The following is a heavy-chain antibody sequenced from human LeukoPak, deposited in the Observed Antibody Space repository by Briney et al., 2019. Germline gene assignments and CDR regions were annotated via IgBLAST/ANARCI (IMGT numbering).Heavy chain of an antibody. D-gene: IGHD3-9*01. CDR3: ATYDILTGYHNYFDY. CDR2: FDPEDGET. J-gene: IGHJ4*02. V-gene: IGHV1-24*01. Sequence: ASVKVSCKVSGYTLTELSMHWVRQAPGKGHEWMGGFDPEDGETIHAQKFEGRVTMTEDTSTDTAYMELSSLRSEDTAVYYCATYDILTGYHNYFDYWGQGTLVTVSS. CDR1: GYTLTELS.